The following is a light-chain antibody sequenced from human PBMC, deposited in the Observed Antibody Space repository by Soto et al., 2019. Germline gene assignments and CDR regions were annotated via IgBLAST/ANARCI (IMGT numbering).Light chain of an antibody. J-gene: IGKJ3*01. V-gene: IGKV1-39*01. CDR3: QQSYNAPFN. CDR2: AAS. CDR1: QTIDRY. Sequence: DSQMTQSPSSLSASIGDTVTITCRASQTIDRYLNWFQQKSGQAPKLLMNAASTLRSGVPSRFSASGSGTDFTLTISSLQPEDYATYYCQQSYNAPFNFGPGTKVDIK.